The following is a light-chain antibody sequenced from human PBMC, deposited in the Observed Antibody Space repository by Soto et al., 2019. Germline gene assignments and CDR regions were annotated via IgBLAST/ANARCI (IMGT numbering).Light chain of an antibody. CDR2: GNS. CDR3: QSYDSSLSGPYV. V-gene: IGLV1-40*01. J-gene: IGLJ1*01. CDR1: SSNIGAGYD. Sequence: QSVLPQPPSVSGAPGQRVTISCTGSSSNIGAGYDVHWYQQLPGTAPKLLIYGNSNRPSGVPDRFSGSKSGTSASLAITGLQAEDEADYYCQSYDSSLSGPYVFGTDQGHRP.